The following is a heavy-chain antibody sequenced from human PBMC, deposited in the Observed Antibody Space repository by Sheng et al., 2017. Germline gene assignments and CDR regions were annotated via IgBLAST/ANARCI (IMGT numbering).Heavy chain of an antibody. J-gene: IGHJ4*02. V-gene: IGHV4-39*07. CDR3: ARTLITFGGEDY. CDR1: GGSISSSSYY. CDR2: MYYSGST. Sequence: QLQLQESGPGLVKPSETLSLTCTVSGGSISSSSYYWGWIRQPPGKGLEWIGSMYYSGSTYYNPSLKSRVTISVDTSKNQFSLKLSSVTAADTAVYYCARTLITFGGEDYWGQGTLVTVSS. D-gene: IGHD3-16*01.